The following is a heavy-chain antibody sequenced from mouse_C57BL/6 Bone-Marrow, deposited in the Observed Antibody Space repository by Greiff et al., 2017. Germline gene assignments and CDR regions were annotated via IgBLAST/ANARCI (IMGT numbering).Heavy chain of an antibody. CDR2: ISDGGSYT. Sequence: EVKLVESGGGLVKPGGSLKLSCAASGFTFSSYAMSWVRQTPEKRLEWVATISDGGSYTYYPDNVKGRFTISRDNAKNNLYLQMSHLKSEDTAMSYCARATYSYTYGSSYFDYCGRGTTLTVSS. J-gene: IGHJ2*01. V-gene: IGHV5-4*03. CDR3: ARATYSYTYGSSYFDY. D-gene: IGHD1-1*01. CDR1: GFTFSSYA.